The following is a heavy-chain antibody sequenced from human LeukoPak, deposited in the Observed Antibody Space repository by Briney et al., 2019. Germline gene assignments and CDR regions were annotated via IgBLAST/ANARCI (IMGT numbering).Heavy chain of an antibody. CDR1: GFTFSSYA. D-gene: IGHD3-22*01. J-gene: IGHJ4*02. Sequence: GESLKISCAASGFTFSSYAMSWVRQAPGKGLEWVSAISGSGGSTYDADSVKGRFTISRDNFKNTLYLQMNSLRAEDTAIYYCAKISLAYYYDSSAYYDYWGQGTLVTVSS. V-gene: IGHV3-23*01. CDR3: AKISLAYYYDSSAYYDY. CDR2: ISGSGGST.